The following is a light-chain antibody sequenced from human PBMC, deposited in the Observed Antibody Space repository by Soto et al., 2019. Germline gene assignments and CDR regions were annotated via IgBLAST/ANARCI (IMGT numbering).Light chain of an antibody. CDR1: SSDVGGYNY. J-gene: IGLJ1*01. Sequence: QSALTQPASVSGSPGQSITISCTGTSSDVGGYNYVSWYQQHPGKAPKLMIYDVSNRPLGVSNRFSGSKSGNTASLTISGLQAEDEADYYCSSCTSSSPLVFGTGTKLTVL. CDR3: SSCTSSSPLV. CDR2: DVS. V-gene: IGLV2-14*01.